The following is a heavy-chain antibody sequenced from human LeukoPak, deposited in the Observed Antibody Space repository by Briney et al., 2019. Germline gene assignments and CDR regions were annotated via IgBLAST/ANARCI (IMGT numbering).Heavy chain of an antibody. V-gene: IGHV1-2*02. D-gene: IGHD2-2*01. CDR1: GYTFTGYY. CDR2: INPNSGGT. Sequence: ASVKVSCKASGYTFTGYYMHWVRQAPGQGLEWMGWINPNSGGTNYAQKFQGRVTMTRETSISTAYMELSRLRSDDTAVYYCARASGGIVVVPAAVGGDYWGQGTLVTVSS. CDR3: ARASGGIVVVPAAVGGDY. J-gene: IGHJ4*02.